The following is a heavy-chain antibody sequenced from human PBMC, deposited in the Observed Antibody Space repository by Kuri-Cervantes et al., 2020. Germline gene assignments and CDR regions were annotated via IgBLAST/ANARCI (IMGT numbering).Heavy chain of an antibody. CDR3: ARRADSPTFDY. CDR1: GGSISGTSYY. J-gene: IGHJ4*02. CDR2: IHYSGST. D-gene: IGHD2-21*01. V-gene: IGHV4-39*01. Sequence: GSLRLSCTVSGGSISGTSYYWTWIRQPPGKGLEWIGSIHYSGSTWPFPSLKSRVSMSVDTSKNQFSLSLSSVTAADTAVYYCARRADSPTFDYWGQGILVTVSS.